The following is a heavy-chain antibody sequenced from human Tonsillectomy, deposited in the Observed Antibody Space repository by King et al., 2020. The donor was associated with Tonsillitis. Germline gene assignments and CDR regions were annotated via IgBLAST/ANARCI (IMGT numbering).Heavy chain of an antibody. D-gene: IGHD1-1*01. J-gene: IGHJ6*01. V-gene: IGHV3-30-3*01. Sequence: VQLVESGGGVVQPGRSLRLSCAASGFTFSNYAMHWVRQAPGKGLEWVAVISYDGSNKYYADSVKGRFTISRDNSKNTLCLQMNSLRAEDTAIYYCARDCYHHFRDFLQLLLEGRGQGTTVTVSS. CDR2: ISYDGSNK. CDR3: ARDCYHHFRDFLQLLLEG. CDR1: GFTFSNYA.